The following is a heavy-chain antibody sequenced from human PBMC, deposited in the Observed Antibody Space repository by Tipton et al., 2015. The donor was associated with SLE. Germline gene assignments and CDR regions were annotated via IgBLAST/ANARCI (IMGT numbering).Heavy chain of an antibody. Sequence: GLVKPSETLSLTCAVYGGSFSGYYWSWIRQPPGKGLEWIGEINHSGSTNYNPSLKSRVTISVDTSKNQFSLKLSSVTAADTAVYYCARGNRGSSGWYGAFDIWGQGTMVNVSS. CDR3: ARGNRGSSGWYGAFDI. J-gene: IGHJ3*02. D-gene: IGHD6-19*01. CDR2: INHSGST. V-gene: IGHV4-34*01. CDR1: GGSFSGYY.